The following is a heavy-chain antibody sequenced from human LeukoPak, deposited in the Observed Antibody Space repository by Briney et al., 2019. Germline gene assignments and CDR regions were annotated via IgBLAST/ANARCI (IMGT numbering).Heavy chain of an antibody. CDR1: GYTFTVYY. CDR3: ARTYSSGGGDY. CDR2: INPNSGGT. V-gene: IGHV1-2*06. J-gene: IGHJ4*02. Sequence: ASVKVSCKASGYTFTVYYMHWVRQAPGQGLEWMGRINPNSGGTNYAQKFQGRVTMTRDTSISTAYMELSRLRSDDTAVYYCARTYSSGGGDYWGQGTLVTVSS. D-gene: IGHD6-19*01.